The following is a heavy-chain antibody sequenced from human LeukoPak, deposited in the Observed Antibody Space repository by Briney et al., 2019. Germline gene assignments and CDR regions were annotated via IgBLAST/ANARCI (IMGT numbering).Heavy chain of an antibody. J-gene: IGHJ4*02. Sequence: GGSLRLSCAASGFTFSGSWMSWVRQALGKGLEWVASINQDGGEKYSLDSVKGRFTISRDNTKSSLYLQMNSLRAEDTAMYYCARYRHLYYWGQGTLVTVSS. CDR1: GFTFSGSW. V-gene: IGHV3-7*01. CDR2: INQDGGEK. D-gene: IGHD3-16*01. CDR3: ARYRHLYY.